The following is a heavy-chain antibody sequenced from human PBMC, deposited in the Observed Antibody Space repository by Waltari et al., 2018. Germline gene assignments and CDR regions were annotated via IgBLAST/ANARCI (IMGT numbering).Heavy chain of an antibody. J-gene: IGHJ4*02. V-gene: IGHV3-48*02. D-gene: IGHD2-2*01. CDR1: GFTFNTYT. CDR2: ISASGAI. Sequence: EVLLVESGGGLVQPGGSLRLSCAASGFTFNTYTMTWIRQAPGKGLEWISYISASGAIFYADSVKGRFTISRDDARNSLHLQMNSLRDEDTAVYYCARDRAPYCSSGDCYFDYWGQGTLVTVSS. CDR3: ARDRAPYCSSGDCYFDY.